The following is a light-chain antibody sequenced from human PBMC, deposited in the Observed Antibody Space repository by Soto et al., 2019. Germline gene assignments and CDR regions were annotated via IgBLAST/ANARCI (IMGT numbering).Light chain of an antibody. CDR2: GAS. Sequence: IVMTQSPSALSVSPVERATLSCRASQSVSSDLAWYHQKPGQAPRLLIYGASTRATGIPARFSGSGSGTEFTLTINSLQSEDFAVYYCQQYNNWPRTFGQGTKVDIK. CDR1: QSVSSD. CDR3: QQYNNWPRT. J-gene: IGKJ1*01. V-gene: IGKV3-15*01.